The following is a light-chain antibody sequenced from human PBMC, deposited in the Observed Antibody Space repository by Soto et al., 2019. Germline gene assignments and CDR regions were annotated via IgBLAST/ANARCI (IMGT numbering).Light chain of an antibody. CDR2: DTF. Sequence: SRRNELNWFQQRPGKAPRLLIYDTFTLQSGVPSRFSGSVSGTEFSLTISSLQAGDSAIYYCQQSFTTPWTFGQGTKVDIK. CDR3: QQSFTTPWT. CDR1: SRRNE. J-gene: IGKJ1*01. V-gene: IGKV1-39*01.